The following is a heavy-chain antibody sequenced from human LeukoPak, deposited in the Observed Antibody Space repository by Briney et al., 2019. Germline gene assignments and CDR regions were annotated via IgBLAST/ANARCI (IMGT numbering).Heavy chain of an antibody. D-gene: IGHD5-24*01. CDR1: GYTFTSYY. J-gene: IGHJ4*02. V-gene: IGHV1-18*04. CDR3: AREDGYNLYYFDY. Sequence: GASVKVSCKASGYTFTSYYMHWVRQAPGQGLEWMGWISAYNGNTNYAQKLQGRVTMTTDTSTSTAYMEVRSLRSDDTAVYYCAREDGYNLYYFDYWGQGTLVTVSS. CDR2: ISAYNGNT.